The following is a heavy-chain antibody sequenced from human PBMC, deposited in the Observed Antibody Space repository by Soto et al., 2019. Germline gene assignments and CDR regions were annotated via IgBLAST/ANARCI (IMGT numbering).Heavy chain of an antibody. Sequence: QLQLQESGPGLVKPSETLSLTCTVSGGSISSSSYYWGWISQPPGKGLEWIGSIYYSGSTYYNPSLNTPLTISIDTSKNQFSLNLSSVTAAYTAVYYCARHYTLGIAAAANDAFDIWGQGTMVTVSS. J-gene: IGHJ3*02. D-gene: IGHD6-13*01. V-gene: IGHV4-39*01. CDR1: GGSISSSSYY. CDR3: ARHYTLGIAAAANDAFDI. CDR2: IYYSGST.